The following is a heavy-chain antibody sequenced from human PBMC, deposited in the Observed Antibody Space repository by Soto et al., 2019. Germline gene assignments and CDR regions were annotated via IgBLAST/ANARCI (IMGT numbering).Heavy chain of an antibody. CDR1: GFTFSDYY. CDR2: ISSSSSYT. J-gene: IGHJ3*02. D-gene: IGHD1-20*01. CDR3: AKGRNNWNHGSAFDI. Sequence: PGGSLRLSCAASGFTFSDYYMSWIRQAPGKGLEWVSYISSSSSYTNYADSVKGRFTISRDNAKNTLYLQMNSLRAEDTAVYYCAKGRNNWNHGSAFDIWGQGTMVTVSS. V-gene: IGHV3-11*05.